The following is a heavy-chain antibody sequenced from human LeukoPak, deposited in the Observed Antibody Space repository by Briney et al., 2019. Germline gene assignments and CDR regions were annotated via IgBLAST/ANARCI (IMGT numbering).Heavy chain of an antibody. CDR2: IIPILGIA. V-gene: IGHV1-69*04. D-gene: IGHD3-22*01. CDR1: GGTFSSYA. J-gene: IGHJ3*02. CDR3: ARDRGYYDSSGYYSDAFDI. Sequence: ASVKVSCKASGGTFSSYAISWVRQAPGQGLEWMGRIIPILGIANYAQKFQGRVTITADESTSTAYMELSSLRSEDTAVYYCARDRGYYDSSGYYSDAFDIWGQGTMVTVSS.